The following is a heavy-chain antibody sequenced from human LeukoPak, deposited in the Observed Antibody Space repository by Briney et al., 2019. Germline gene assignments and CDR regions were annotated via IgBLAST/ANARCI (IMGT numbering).Heavy chain of an antibody. V-gene: IGHV3-21*01. J-gene: IGHJ4*02. CDR2: ISSSSSYI. D-gene: IGHD5-12*01. CDR3: ARGVVGYGFDY. CDR1: GFTFSSYS. Sequence: GGSLRLSCAASGFTFSSYSMNWVRQAPGKGPEWVSSISSSSSYIYYADSVKGRFTISRDNAKNSLYLQMNSLRAEDTAVYYRARGVVGYGFDYWGQGTLVTVSS.